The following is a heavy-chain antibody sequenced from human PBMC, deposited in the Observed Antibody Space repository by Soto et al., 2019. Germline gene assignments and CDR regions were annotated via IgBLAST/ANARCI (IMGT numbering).Heavy chain of an antibody. Sequence: NPSETLSLTCTVSGGSISSYYWSWIRQPPGKGLEWIGYIYYSGSTNYNPSLKSRVTISVDTSKNQFSLKLSSVTAADTAVYYCARQGSSTSGRFDFWSGYYVPHDAFDIWGQGTMVTVSS. CDR1: GGSISSYY. V-gene: IGHV4-59*08. CDR2: IYYSGST. CDR3: ARQGSSTSGRFDFWSGYYVPHDAFDI. J-gene: IGHJ3*02. D-gene: IGHD3-3*01.